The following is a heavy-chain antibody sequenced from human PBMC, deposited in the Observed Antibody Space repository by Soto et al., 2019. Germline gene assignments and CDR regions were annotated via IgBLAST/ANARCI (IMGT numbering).Heavy chain of an antibody. D-gene: IGHD2-15*01. CDR1: GGSISSGGYY. Sequence: SETLSLTCTVSGGSISSGGYYWSWIRQHPGKGLEWIGYIYYSGSTYYNPSLKSRVTISVDTSKNQFSLKLSSVTAADTAVYYCARTLVVVAATLNWFDPWGQGTLVTVAS. CDR3: ARTLVVVAATLNWFDP. J-gene: IGHJ5*02. CDR2: IYYSGST. V-gene: IGHV4-31*03.